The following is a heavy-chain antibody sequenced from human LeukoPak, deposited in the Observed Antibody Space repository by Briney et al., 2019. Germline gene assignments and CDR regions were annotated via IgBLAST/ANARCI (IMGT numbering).Heavy chain of an antibody. CDR3: ARDLHYYVAMDV. CDR1: GFSFSSYW. CDR2: VKQDESQR. V-gene: IGHV3-7*05. D-gene: IGHD3-10*02. J-gene: IGHJ6*02. Sequence: GGSLRLSCAASGFSFSSYWMTWVRQAPGKGLEWVANVKQDESQRYYVDSVKGRFTISRDNAKSMLFLQLNSLRAEDTALYYCARDLHYYVAMDVWGQGTTVTVSS.